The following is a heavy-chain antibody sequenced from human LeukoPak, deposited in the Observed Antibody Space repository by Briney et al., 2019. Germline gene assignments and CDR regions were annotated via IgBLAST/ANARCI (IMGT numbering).Heavy chain of an antibody. D-gene: IGHD1-26*01. Sequence: GGSLRLSCAASAFTFSKAWMSWVRQAPGKGLEWVGRIKSKPDGGTTDYAAPVKGRFTISRDDSKNTLYLQMNSLKTEDTAVYYCTTADEWELGYFDYWGQGTLVTVSS. CDR3: TTADEWELGYFDY. CDR2: IKSKPDGGTT. CDR1: AFTFSKAW. J-gene: IGHJ4*02. V-gene: IGHV3-15*01.